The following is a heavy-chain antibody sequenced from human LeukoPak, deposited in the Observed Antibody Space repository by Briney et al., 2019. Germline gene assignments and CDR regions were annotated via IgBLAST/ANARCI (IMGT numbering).Heavy chain of an antibody. CDR3: ARDTSDSSVDDAFDI. J-gene: IGHJ3*02. CDR1: GFTVSSNY. Sequence: GGSLRLSCAASGFTVSSNYMSWVRQAPGKGLEWVSVIYSGGSTYYADSVKGRFTISRDNSKNTLYLQMNGLRAEDTAVYYCARDTSDSSVDDAFDIWGQGTMVTVSS. V-gene: IGHV3-53*01. CDR2: IYSGGST. D-gene: IGHD3-22*01.